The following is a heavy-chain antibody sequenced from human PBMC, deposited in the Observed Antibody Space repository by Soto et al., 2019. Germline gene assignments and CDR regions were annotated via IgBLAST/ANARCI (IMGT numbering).Heavy chain of an antibody. J-gene: IGHJ6*02. CDR2: ISAYNGNT. CDR3: ARDHGTYYDILTGLSDYNCYGRDV. CDR1: RCRVNSRG. Sequence: VACEGSRCRVNSRGRWWLQHAPGQRLEWLGWISAYNGNTNYAQKRQGRVTMTTDTSTRTACMELRGLRCGDTAVYYCARDHGTYYDILTGLSDYNCYGRDVWGQRSRVTVSS. V-gene: IGHV1-18*01. D-gene: IGHD3-9*01.